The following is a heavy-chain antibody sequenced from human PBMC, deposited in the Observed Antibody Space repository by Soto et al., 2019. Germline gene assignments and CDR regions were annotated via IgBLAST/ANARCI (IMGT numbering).Heavy chain of an antibody. CDR3: TSPGLSEDWERYFGL. CDR1: GFAFSGSA. J-gene: IGHJ2*01. Sequence: EVQLVESGGGLVQPGGSLKLSCAASGFAFSGSAMHWVRQASGKGLEWVGRIRSKANNYATAYAAAVKGRFTISRDDSKNAAYLKMNSLKNADTAVYFCTSPGLSEDWERYFGLCGRGTMVTVSS. D-gene: IGHD1-26*01. CDR2: IRSKANNYAT. V-gene: IGHV3-73*02.